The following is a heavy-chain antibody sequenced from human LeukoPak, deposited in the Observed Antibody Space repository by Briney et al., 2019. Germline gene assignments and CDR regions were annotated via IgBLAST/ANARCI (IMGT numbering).Heavy chain of an antibody. V-gene: IGHV4-34*01. CDR2: INHSGST. J-gene: IGHJ4*02. Sequence: PSETLSLTCAVYGGSFSGYYWSWIRQPPGKGLEWIGEINHSGSTNYNPSLKSRVTISVDTSKNQFFLKLSSVTAADTAVYYCARGQVVTGFDYWGQGTLVTVSS. CDR3: ARGQVVTGFDY. CDR1: GGSFSGYY. D-gene: IGHD2-21*02.